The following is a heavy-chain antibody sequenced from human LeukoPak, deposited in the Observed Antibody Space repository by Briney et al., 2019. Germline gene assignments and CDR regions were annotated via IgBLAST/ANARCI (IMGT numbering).Heavy chain of an antibody. CDR1: GFTFSSYA. Sequence: GGSLRLSCAASGFTFSSYAMSWVRQAPGKGLEWVSAISGSGGSTYYADSVKGRFTISRDNSKNTLYLQMTSLRVEDTAVYYCARYGRNWDLDSWGQGTLVTVSS. CDR3: ARYGRNWDLDS. J-gene: IGHJ4*02. D-gene: IGHD7-27*01. CDR2: ISGSGGST. V-gene: IGHV3-23*01.